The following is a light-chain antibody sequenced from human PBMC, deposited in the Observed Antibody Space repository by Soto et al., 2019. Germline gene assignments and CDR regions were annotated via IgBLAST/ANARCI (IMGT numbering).Light chain of an antibody. CDR2: DAS. J-gene: IGKJ2*01. CDR3: QQYTNYSYT. Sequence: DIEMTQSPSTLSASVGDRVTITCRGSQSISRLLAWYQQKPGKAPKLLIHDASSLESGVPSRFSGSRSGSEFTLTISGRQPDDFATYYCQQYTNYSYTFGQGTKVEIK. CDR1: QSISRL. V-gene: IGKV1-5*01.